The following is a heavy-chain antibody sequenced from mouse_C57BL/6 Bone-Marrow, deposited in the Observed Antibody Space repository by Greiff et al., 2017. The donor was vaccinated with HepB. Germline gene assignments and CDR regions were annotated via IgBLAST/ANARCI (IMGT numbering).Heavy chain of an antibody. V-gene: IGHV1-7*01. D-gene: IGHD2-2*01. CDR3: ARSLWLRDY. CDR1: GYTFTSYW. Sequence: QVQLKQSGAELAKPGASVKLSCKASGYTFTSYWMHWVKQRPGQGLEWIGYINPSSGYTKYNQKFKDKDTLTADKSSSTAYMQLSSLTYEDSAVYYCARSLWLRDYWGQGTTLTVSS. J-gene: IGHJ2*01. CDR2: INPSSGYT.